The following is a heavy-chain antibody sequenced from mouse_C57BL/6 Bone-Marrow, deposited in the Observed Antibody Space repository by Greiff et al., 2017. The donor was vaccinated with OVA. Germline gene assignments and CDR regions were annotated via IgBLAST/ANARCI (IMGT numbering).Heavy chain of an antibody. CDR2: IRSKSNNYAT. CDR3: VRLYYSKEMDY. Sequence: EVHLVESGGGLVQPKGSLKLSCAASGFSFNTYAMNWVRQAPGKGLEWVARIRSKSNNYATYYADSVKDRFTISRDDSESMLYLQMNNLKTEDTAMYYCVRLYYSKEMDYWGQGTSVTVSS. D-gene: IGHD2-5*01. CDR1: GFSFNTYA. J-gene: IGHJ4*01. V-gene: IGHV10-1*01.